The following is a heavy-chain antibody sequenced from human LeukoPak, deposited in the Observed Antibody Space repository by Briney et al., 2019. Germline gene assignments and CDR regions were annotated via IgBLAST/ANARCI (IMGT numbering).Heavy chain of an antibody. V-gene: IGHV4-59*08. J-gene: IGHJ3*02. CDR2: IYYSGST. CDR3: ARHVAYSGSVRSRIDAFDI. CDR1: GGSISSYY. D-gene: IGHD1-26*01. Sequence: SETLSLTCTVSGGSISSYYWSWIRQPPGKGLEWIGYIYYSGSTNYNPSLKSRVTISVDTSKNQFSLKLSSVTAADTAVYYCARHVAYSGSVRSRIDAFDIWGQGTMVTVSS.